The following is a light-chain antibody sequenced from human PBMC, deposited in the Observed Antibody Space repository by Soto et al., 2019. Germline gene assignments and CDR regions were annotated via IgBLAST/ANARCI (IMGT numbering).Light chain of an antibody. Sequence: DIVLTQSPATLSLSPGQTATLSCRASQSVSSYLAWYQQKAGQAPRLLIYEGSNRATGIPTRFSGSGSGTDFTLTISGLEPEDFAVYDGQQRNNWPWTFGQGTKVEVK. CDR1: QSVSSY. J-gene: IGKJ1*01. CDR2: EGS. V-gene: IGKV3-11*01. CDR3: QQRNNWPWT.